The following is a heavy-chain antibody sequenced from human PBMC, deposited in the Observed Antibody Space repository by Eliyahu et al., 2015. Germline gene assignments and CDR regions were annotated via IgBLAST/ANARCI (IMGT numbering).Heavy chain of an antibody. Sequence: QVQLVQSGAEVKKPGASVKVSCKVSGYTLTELSMHWVRQAPGKGLEWMGGFDPEDGETIYAQKFQGRVTMTEDTSTDTAYMELSSLRSEDTAVYYCATDSPSLAGTEGYYYGMDVWGQGTTVTVSS. CDR2: FDPEDGET. D-gene: IGHD6-19*01. J-gene: IGHJ6*02. V-gene: IGHV1-24*01. CDR3: ATDSPSLAGTEGYYYGMDV. CDR1: GYTLTELS.